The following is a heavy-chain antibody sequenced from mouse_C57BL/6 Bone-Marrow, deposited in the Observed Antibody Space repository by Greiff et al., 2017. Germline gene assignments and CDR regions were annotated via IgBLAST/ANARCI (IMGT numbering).Heavy chain of an antibody. CDR3: AREEALDGYYVNWYFDV. V-gene: IGHV1-64*01. Sequence: QVQLQQPGAELVKPGASVKLSCKASGYTFTSYWMHWVKQRPGQGLEWIGMIHPNSGSTNYNEKFKSKATLTVDKSSSTAYMQLSSLTSEDSAVYYCAREEALDGYYVNWYFDVWGTGTTVTVSS. J-gene: IGHJ1*03. D-gene: IGHD2-3*01. CDR1: GYTFTSYW. CDR2: IHPNSGST.